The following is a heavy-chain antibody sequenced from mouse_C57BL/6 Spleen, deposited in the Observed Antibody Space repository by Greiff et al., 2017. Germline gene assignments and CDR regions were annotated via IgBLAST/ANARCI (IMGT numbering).Heavy chain of an antibody. CDR2: ISYDGSN. CDR3: ARESPYYGSSPAWFAY. CDR1: GYSITSGYY. D-gene: IGHD1-1*01. Sequence: ESGPGLVKPSQSLSLTCSVTGYSITSGYYWNWIRQFPGNKLEWMGYISYDGSNNYNPSLKNRISITRDTSKNQFFLKLNSVTTEDTATYYCARESPYYGSSPAWFAYWGQGTLVTVSA. V-gene: IGHV3-6*01. J-gene: IGHJ3*01.